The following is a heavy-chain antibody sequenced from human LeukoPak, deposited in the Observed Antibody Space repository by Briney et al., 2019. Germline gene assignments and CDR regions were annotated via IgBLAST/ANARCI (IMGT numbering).Heavy chain of an antibody. Sequence: PGGSLRLSCAASGFTFSSYSMNWVRQAPGKGLEWVSSISSSSSTIYYADSVKGRFTISRDNAKNSLYLQMNSLRAEDTAVYYCARDGDTSGYSDWGQGTLVTVSS. J-gene: IGHJ4*02. D-gene: IGHD3-22*01. CDR3: ARDGDTSGYSD. CDR2: ISSSSSTI. CDR1: GFTFSSYS. V-gene: IGHV3-48*01.